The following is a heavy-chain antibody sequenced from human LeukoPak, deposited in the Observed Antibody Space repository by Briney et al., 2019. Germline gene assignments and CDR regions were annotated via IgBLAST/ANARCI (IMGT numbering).Heavy chain of an antibody. Sequence: SETLSLTCTVPGGSSSSYYWSWIRQSPGKGLEWLGYIFYSGSTNYNTSLKSRVTISVETSKNEFSLRLISVTAADTAVYYCARGTIVAWQLPPQYYFNYWGQGTLVTVSS. D-gene: IGHD2-15*01. J-gene: IGHJ4*02. CDR1: GGSSSSYY. V-gene: IGHV4-59*01. CDR3: ARGTIVAWQLPPQYYFNY. CDR2: IFYSGST.